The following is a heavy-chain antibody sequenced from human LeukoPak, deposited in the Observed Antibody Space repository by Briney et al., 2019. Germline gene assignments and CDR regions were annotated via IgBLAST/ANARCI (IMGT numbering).Heavy chain of an antibody. J-gene: IGHJ3*01. D-gene: IGHD6-13*01. CDR2: IYYRGNT. V-gene: IGHV4-59*01. CDR3: ARYNVGSNWDQAFDV. CDR1: DDSINDYY. Sequence: SETLSLTCTVSDDSINDYYWNWIRQPPGKGLEWIGFIYYRGNTNYNPYLKRRVTISIDTSTSQFSLKLSSVTTADTAVYYCARYNVGSNWDQAFDVWGQGTMVTVSS.